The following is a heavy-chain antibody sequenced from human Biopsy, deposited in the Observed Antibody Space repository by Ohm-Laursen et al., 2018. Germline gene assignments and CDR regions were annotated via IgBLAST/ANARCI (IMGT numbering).Heavy chain of an antibody. V-gene: IGHV3-23*01. CDR3: ARAGPYYPDF. CDR1: GFTFSNYA. Sequence: SLRLSCAASGFTFSNYAMGWVRQAPGKGLECVSSIGSDARSTLYADSVRGRFTISRDNSKNTLYLQIDNLRAEDTALYYCARAGPYYPDFWGQGTLVTVSS. CDR2: IGSDARST. J-gene: IGHJ4*02. D-gene: IGHD1-26*01.